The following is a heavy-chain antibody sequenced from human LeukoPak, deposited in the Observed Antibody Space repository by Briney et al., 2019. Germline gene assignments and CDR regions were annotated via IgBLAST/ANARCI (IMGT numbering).Heavy chain of an antibody. J-gene: IGHJ4*02. V-gene: IGHV4-30-2*01. CDR1: GGSISSGGYS. D-gene: IGHD3-9*01. CDR2: IYHSGST. CDR3: ARTLRYFDWLLDY. Sequence: SETLSLTCAVSGGSISSGGYSWSWIRQPPGKGLEWIGYIYHSGSTYYNPSLKSRVTISVDRSKNQFSLKLSSVTAADTAVYYCARTLRYFDWLLDYWGQGTLVTVSS.